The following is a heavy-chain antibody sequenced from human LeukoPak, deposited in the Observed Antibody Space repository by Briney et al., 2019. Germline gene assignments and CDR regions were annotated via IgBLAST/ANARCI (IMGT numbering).Heavy chain of an antibody. D-gene: IGHD3-10*01. CDR3: ARDWSGNVAIDY. J-gene: IGHJ4*02. CDR1: GDSVSSNSGA. V-gene: IGHV6-1*01. CDR2: IYYRSKWKK. Sequence: SQTLSLTCAISGDSVSSNSGAWNWIRQSPSRGLEWLGRIYYRSKWKKDYAVSVGSRITINPDTSKNQFSLQLSSVTPEDTTVYYCARDWSGNVAIDYWGQGTLVTVSS.